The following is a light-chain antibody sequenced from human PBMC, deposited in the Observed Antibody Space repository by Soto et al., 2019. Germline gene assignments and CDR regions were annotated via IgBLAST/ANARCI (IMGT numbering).Light chain of an antibody. CDR3: TSYTSSITYV. CDR2: DVS. V-gene: IGLV2-14*03. CDR1: RSDVGGYNY. J-gene: IGLJ1*01. Sequence: QSVLTQPASVSGSPGQSITISCTGTRSDVGGYNYVPWYQQHPGKAPKLMIYDVSNRPSGVSSRFSGSKSGNTASLTISGLQPEDEADYYCTSYTSSITYVFGTGTKVTVL.